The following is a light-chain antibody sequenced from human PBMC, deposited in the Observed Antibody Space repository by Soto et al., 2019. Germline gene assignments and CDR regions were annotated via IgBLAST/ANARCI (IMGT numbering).Light chain of an antibody. CDR2: EGS. V-gene: IGLV2-14*02. Sequence: QSVLTQPASVSGSPGQSITISCTGTSSDVGSYNLVSWYQQHPGKAPKLMIYEGSKRPSGVSYRFSGSKSGNTASLTISGLQAEDEADYFCSSYSISTAYLFGTGTKVTV. CDR1: SSDVGSYNL. CDR3: SSYSISTAYL. J-gene: IGLJ1*01.